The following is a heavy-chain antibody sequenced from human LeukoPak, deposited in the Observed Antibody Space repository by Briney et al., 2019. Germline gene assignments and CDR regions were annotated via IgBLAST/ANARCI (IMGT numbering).Heavy chain of an antibody. Sequence: GRSLRLSCAASGFTFSSYGMHWVRQAPGKGLEWVAVISYDGSNKYYADSVKGRFTISRDNSKNTLYLQMNSLRAEDTAVYYCAKGVSYGYVRWGQGTLVTVSS. J-gene: IGHJ4*02. CDR2: ISYDGSNK. D-gene: IGHD5-18*01. V-gene: IGHV3-30*18. CDR1: GFTFSSYG. CDR3: AKGVSYGYVR.